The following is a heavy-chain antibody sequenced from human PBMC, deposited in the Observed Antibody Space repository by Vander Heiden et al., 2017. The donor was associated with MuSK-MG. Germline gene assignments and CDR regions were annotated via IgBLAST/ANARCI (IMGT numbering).Heavy chain of an antibody. CDR1: GFTFSSYG. Sequence: VQLLASGGGLSKPGRSLRLSCAASGFTFSSYGMNWVRQPPGKGLEWVSSSSSGGSYIYYADSLKCRFTIARDIAKNSLYLQMDSLRDDDTAVYFCAREVKAYNLEDFPYFDYWGQGTLVTVSS. D-gene: IGHD1-1*01. CDR2: SSSGGSYI. J-gene: IGHJ4*02. CDR3: AREVKAYNLEDFPYFDY. V-gene: IGHV3-21*03.